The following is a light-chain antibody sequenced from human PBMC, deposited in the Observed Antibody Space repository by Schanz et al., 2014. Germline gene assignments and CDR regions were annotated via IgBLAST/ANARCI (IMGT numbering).Light chain of an antibody. CDR2: DVS. J-gene: IGLJ2*01. Sequence: QSALTQPASVSGSPGQSITISCTGTSSDVGGYNYVSWYQQHPGKAPKLMIYDVSNRPSGVSNRFSGSKSGNTASLTISGLQAEDEADYYCQSCDSSLSGSRVFGGGTKLTVL. CDR1: SSDVGGYNY. CDR3: QSCDSSLSGSRV. V-gene: IGLV2-14*01.